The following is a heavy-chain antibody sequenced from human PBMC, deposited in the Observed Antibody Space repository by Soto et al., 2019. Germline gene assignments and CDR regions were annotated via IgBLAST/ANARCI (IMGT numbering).Heavy chain of an antibody. J-gene: IGHJ5*02. Sequence: PGGSLRLSCAASGFTFSSYAMSWVRQAPGKGLEWVSYISSSSSTIYYADSVKGRFTISRGNAKNSLYLQMNSLRDEDTAVYYCARDLYSSSWYRNWFDPWGQGTLVTVSS. CDR3: ARDLYSSSWYRNWFDP. CDR1: GFTFSSYA. V-gene: IGHV3-48*02. D-gene: IGHD6-13*01. CDR2: ISSSSSTI.